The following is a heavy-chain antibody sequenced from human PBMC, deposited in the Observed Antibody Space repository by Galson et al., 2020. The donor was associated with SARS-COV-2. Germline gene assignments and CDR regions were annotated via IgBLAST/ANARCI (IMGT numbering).Heavy chain of an antibody. J-gene: IGHJ4*02. D-gene: IGHD2-15*01. CDR1: EDTFPSYP. CDR3: LRDRGMYIYSGGSEAQYYFDY. CDR2: DNAGNGHT. V-gene: IGHV1-3*01. Sequence: ASVKVSCKTSEDTFPSYPIHSVCQAPGHRPEWMGWDNAGNGHTKSSQKLQGRVAFAWDTSASTVYMELSSMRSEDTAVYYCLRDRGMYIYSGGSEAQYYFDYWGQGTLVTVSS.